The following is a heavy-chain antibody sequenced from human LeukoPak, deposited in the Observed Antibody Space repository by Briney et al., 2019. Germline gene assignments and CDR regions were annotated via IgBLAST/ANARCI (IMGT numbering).Heavy chain of an antibody. CDR1: GFNFSNYA. D-gene: IGHD3-22*01. J-gene: IGHJ4*02. V-gene: IGHV3-30*04. CDR2: ISYEGNNK. CDR3: ARGSEDYDSSGYYYDLGDY. Sequence: GGSLRLSCAASGFNFSNYAMHRVRQAPGKGLEWVAVISYEGNNKYYADSVKGRFTISRDNSKNKQYLQMNSLRAEDTAVYYCARGSEDYDSSGYYYDLGDYWGQGTLVTVSS.